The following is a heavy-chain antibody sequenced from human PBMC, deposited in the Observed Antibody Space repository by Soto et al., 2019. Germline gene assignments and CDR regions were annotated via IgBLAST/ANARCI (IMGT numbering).Heavy chain of an antibody. D-gene: IGHD3-10*01. V-gene: IGHV4-30-4*01. J-gene: IGHJ4*02. CDR1: GGSISSGDYY. CDR2: IYYSGST. Sequence: QVQLQESGPGLVKPSQTLSLTCTVSGGSISSGDYYWSWIRQPPGKGLEWIGYIYYSGSTNYNPSRKSRVTISVATSKNQFSLKLSSVTAADTAVYYCARVGGFGATTIDYWGQGTLVTVSS. CDR3: ARVGGFGATTIDY.